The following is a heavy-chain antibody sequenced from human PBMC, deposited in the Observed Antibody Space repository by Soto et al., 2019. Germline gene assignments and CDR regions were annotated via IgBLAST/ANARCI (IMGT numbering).Heavy chain of an antibody. Sequence: GGSLRLSCAASGFTFSAYAMSWVRQAPGKGLEWVSSMRGTSDDTYYADSVKGRVTISRDHSKNTLYLQMSSLRAEDTALYYCAREDGGGPFDSWGQGTLVTVSS. V-gene: IGHV3-23*01. CDR3: AREDGGGPFDS. CDR2: MRGTSDDT. J-gene: IGHJ4*02. CDR1: GFTFSAYA. D-gene: IGHD2-15*01.